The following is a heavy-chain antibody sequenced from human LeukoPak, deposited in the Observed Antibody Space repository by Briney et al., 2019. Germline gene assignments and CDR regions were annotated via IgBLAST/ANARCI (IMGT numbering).Heavy chain of an antibody. V-gene: IGHV4-4*02. D-gene: IGHD4-17*01. Sequence: SETLSLTCAVSGGSISSSNWWSWVRQPPGKGLEWIGEIYPSGSTNYNSSLKSRVTISVDKSNNQFSLKLSSVTAADTAVYYCARNGAYSLDYWGQGTLVTVSS. CDR1: GGSISSSNW. J-gene: IGHJ4*02. CDR2: IYPSGST. CDR3: ARNGAYSLDY.